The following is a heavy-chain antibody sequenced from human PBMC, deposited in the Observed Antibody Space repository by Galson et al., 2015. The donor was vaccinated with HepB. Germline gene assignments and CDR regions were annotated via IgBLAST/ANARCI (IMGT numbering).Heavy chain of an antibody. Sequence: SVKVSCKASGGTFSSYAISWVRQAPGQGLEWMGGIIPILGIANYAQKFQGRVTITRDTSASTAYMELSSLRSEDTAVYYCARVRGAVAGAEYFQHWGQGTLVTVSS. D-gene: IGHD6-19*01. CDR1: GGTFSSYA. J-gene: IGHJ1*01. CDR3: ARVRGAVAGAEYFQH. V-gene: IGHV1-69*10. CDR2: IIPILGIA.